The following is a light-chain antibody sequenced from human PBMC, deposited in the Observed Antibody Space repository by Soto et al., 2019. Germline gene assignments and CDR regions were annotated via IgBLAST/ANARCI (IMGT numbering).Light chain of an antibody. CDR3: AAWDDSLLGV. Sequence: QLVLTQPPSASGTPGQRVTISCSGSSSNIGSNYVYWYQQLPGTAPKLLIYRNNQRPSGVPDRFSGSKSGTSASLAISGLRSEDEADYYCAAWDDSLLGVFGGGTKVTVL. V-gene: IGLV1-47*01. CDR2: RNN. CDR1: SSNIGSNY. J-gene: IGLJ3*02.